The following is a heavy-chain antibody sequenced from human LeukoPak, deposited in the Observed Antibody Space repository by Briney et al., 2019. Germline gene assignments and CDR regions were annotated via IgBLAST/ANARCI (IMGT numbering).Heavy chain of an antibody. CDR1: GFTFSSYA. D-gene: IGHD3-22*01. V-gene: IGHV3-23*01. J-gene: IGHJ4*02. Sequence: GGSLRLSFAAPGFTFSSYAMGWVRQAPGKGLEWASAISGSGGSTYYADSVKGRFTISRDNSKNTLYLQMNSLRAEDTTVYYCAKDGLYYYDSSGYYHWWGQGTLVTVSS. CDR2: ISGSGGST. CDR3: AKDGLYYYDSSGYYHW.